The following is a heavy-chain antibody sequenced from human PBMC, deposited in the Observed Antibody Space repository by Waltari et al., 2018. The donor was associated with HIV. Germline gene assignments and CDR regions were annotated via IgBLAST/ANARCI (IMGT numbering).Heavy chain of an antibody. V-gene: IGHV3-23*04. CDR2: ISGSGGST. CDR1: GFTFSSYA. D-gene: IGHD6-13*01. Sequence: EVQLVESGGGLVQPGGSLRLSCAASGFTFSSYAMSWVRQAPGKGLEWVSAISGSGGSTYYADSVKGRFTISRDNSKNTLYLQMNSLRAEDTAVYYCAKAPGYSSSWSFDAFDIWGQGTMVTVSS. CDR3: AKAPGYSSSWSFDAFDI. J-gene: IGHJ3*02.